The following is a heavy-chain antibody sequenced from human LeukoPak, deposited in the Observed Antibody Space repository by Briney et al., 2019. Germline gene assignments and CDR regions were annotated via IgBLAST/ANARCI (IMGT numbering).Heavy chain of an antibody. Sequence: GGSLRLSCAASGFTFSSYAMHWVRQAPGKGLEWVAVISYDGSNKYYADSVKGRFTISRDNSKNTLYLQMNSLRAEDTAVYYCARDQDVAAAGTWGSIDYWGQGTLVTVSS. J-gene: IGHJ4*02. D-gene: IGHD6-13*01. CDR2: ISYDGSNK. V-gene: IGHV3-30-3*01. CDR1: GFTFSSYA. CDR3: ARDQDVAAAGTWGSIDY.